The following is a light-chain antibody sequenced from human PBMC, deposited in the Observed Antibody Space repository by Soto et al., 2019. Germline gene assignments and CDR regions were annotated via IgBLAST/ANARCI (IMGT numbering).Light chain of an antibody. CDR2: YDS. J-gene: IGLJ3*02. CDR1: NIGSKS. V-gene: IGLV3-21*04. Sequence: SYELTQPPSVSVAPGKTARITCGGNNIGSKSVQWYQQKPGQAPVLVIYYDSDRPSGIPERLSGSNSGNTATLTISRVEAGDEADYYCQVWDSSSDHPNWVFGGGTKLTVL. CDR3: QVWDSSSDHPNWV.